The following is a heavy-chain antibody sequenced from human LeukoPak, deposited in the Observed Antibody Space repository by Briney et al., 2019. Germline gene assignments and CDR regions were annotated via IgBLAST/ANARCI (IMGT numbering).Heavy chain of an antibody. CDR1: GFTFSNYA. D-gene: IGHD1-1*01. J-gene: IGHJ6*03. CDR2: ITGSGDIT. CDR3: ARVVTYKGYYYYYYMDV. V-gene: IGHV3-23*01. Sequence: GGSLRLSCAVSGFTFSNYALSWVRQAPGKGLEWLSAITGSGDITYYADSVKGRFTISRDNAKNSLYLQMNSLRAEDTAVYYCARVVTYKGYYYYYYMDVWGKGTTVTVSS.